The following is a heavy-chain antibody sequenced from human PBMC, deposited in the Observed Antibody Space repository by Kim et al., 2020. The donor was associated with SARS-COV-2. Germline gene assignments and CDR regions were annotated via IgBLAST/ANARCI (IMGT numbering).Heavy chain of an antibody. CDR3: ARLTGTTSDWVDP. J-gene: IGHJ5*02. Sequence: YSQSLKSRVTITVDTSKIHLSLRLGSVTAADTAVYYCARLTGTTSDWVDPWGQGTLVTVSS. V-gene: IGHV4-31*02. D-gene: IGHD1-7*01.